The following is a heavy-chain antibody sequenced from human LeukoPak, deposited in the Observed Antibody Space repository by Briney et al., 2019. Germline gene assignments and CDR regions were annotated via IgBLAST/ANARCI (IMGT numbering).Heavy chain of an antibody. V-gene: IGHV3-74*01. D-gene: IGHD5-18*01. CDR3: ARAEEELWPDY. Sequence: GGSLRLSCAASGFTFSSYWMHWVRQAPGKGLVWVSRIDSDGSSTSYADSVKGRFTISRDNAKNTLYLQMNSLRAEDTAVYYCARAEEELWPDYWGQGTLVTVSS. CDR2: IDSDGSST. J-gene: IGHJ4*02. CDR1: GFTFSSYW.